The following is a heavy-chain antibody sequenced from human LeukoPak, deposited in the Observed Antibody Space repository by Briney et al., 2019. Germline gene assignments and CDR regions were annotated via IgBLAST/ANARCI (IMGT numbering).Heavy chain of an antibody. CDR1: GFTFNSYA. V-gene: IGHV3-48*03. D-gene: IGHD3-22*01. Sequence: PGGSLRLSCAASGFTFNSYAFNWVRQAPGKGLEWVSYISSSGSTIYYADSVKGRFTISRDNAKNSLYLQMNSLRAEDTAVYYCARAGSEYYYDSKLGYWGQGTLVTVSS. J-gene: IGHJ4*02. CDR3: ARAGSEYYYDSKLGY. CDR2: ISSSGSTI.